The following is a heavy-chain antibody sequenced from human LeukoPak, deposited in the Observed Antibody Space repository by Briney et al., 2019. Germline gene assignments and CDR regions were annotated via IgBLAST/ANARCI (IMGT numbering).Heavy chain of an antibody. J-gene: IGHJ2*01. Sequence: SETLSLTCTVSGGSINSYYWSWIRQSPGKGLEWIGHMYYSGSTNYNPSLKNRVTISVDTSKNQFSLKLSSVTAADTAVYFCARVYYGRTYDYWYFDLWGRGTLVTVSS. CDR2: MYYSGST. CDR1: GGSINSYY. D-gene: IGHD3-10*01. V-gene: IGHV4-59*01. CDR3: ARVYYGRTYDYWYFDL.